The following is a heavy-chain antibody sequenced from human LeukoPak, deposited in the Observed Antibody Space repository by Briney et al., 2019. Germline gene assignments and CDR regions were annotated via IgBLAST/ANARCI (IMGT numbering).Heavy chain of an antibody. CDR1: GFTFSSYS. V-gene: IGHV3-21*01. CDR3: ARDISGSYVDY. CDR2: ISSSSYI. Sequence: GGSLRLSCAASGFTFSSYSMNWVRQAPGKGLEWVSSISSSSYIYYADSVKGRFTISRDNAKNSLYLQMNSLRAEDTAVYYCARDISGSYVDYWGQGTLVTVSS. D-gene: IGHD1-26*01. J-gene: IGHJ4*02.